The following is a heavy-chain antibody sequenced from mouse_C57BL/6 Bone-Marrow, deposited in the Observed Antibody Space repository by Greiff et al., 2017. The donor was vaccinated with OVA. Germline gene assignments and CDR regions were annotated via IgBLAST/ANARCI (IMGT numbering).Heavy chain of an antibody. V-gene: IGHV1-64*01. CDR2: IHPNSGST. CDR3: ARYGTTVVGGYFDV. D-gene: IGHD1-1*01. Sequence: VQLQQPGAELVKPGASVKLSCKASGYTFTSYWMNWVKQRPGQGLEWIGMIHPNSGSTNYNEKFKSKATLTVDKSSSTAYMQLSSLTSEDSAVYYCARYGTTVVGGYFDVWGTGTTVTVSS. CDR1: GYTFTSYW. J-gene: IGHJ1*03.